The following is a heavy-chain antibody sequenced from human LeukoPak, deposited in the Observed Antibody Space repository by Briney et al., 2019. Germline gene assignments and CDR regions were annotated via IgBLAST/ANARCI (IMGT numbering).Heavy chain of an antibody. Sequence: GASVKVSCKASGGTFSSYAISWVRQAPGQGLEWMGRIIPILGIANYAQKFQGRVTITADKSTSTAYMELSSLRSEDTAVYYCARDKYYYDSSGYGYWGQGTLVTVSS. CDR3: ARDKYYYDSSGYGY. CDR2: IIPILGIA. D-gene: IGHD3-22*01. J-gene: IGHJ4*02. V-gene: IGHV1-69*04. CDR1: GGTFSSYA.